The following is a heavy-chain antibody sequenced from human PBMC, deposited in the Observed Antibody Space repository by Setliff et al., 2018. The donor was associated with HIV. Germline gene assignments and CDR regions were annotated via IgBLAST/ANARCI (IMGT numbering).Heavy chain of an antibody. CDR3: AHTPVSWDQYFSDY. CDR1: GFSLSTSGVG. J-gene: IGHJ4*02. D-gene: IGHD1-26*01. CDR2: IYWNHNK. V-gene: IGHV2-5*01. Sequence: ASGPTLVNPTQTLTLTCTFSGFSLSTSGVGVGWIRQPPGKALEWLAVIYWNHNKYYSPSLRSRLTVSRDASKNQVVLTVTNMAPVDTATYFCAHTPVSWDQYFSDYWGQGTLVTVSS.